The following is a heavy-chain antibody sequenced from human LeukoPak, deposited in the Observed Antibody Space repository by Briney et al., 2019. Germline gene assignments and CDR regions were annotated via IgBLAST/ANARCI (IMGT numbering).Heavy chain of an antibody. CDR3: AADPIYYYDSSGYSVQRAFDY. CDR2: IVVGSGNT. CDR1: GFTFTSSA. D-gene: IGHD3-22*01. J-gene: IGHJ4*02. V-gene: IGHV1-58*01. Sequence: SMKVSCKASGFTFTSSAVQWVRQARGQRLGWIGWIVVGSGNTNYAQKFQERVTITRDMSTSTAYMELSSLRSEDTAVYYCAADPIYYYDSSGYSVQRAFDYWGQGTLVTVSS.